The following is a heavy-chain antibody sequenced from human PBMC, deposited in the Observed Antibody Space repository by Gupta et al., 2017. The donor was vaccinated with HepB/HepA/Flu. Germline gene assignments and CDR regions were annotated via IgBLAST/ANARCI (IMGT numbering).Heavy chain of an antibody. J-gene: IGHJ4*02. V-gene: IGHV3-30*03. CDR1: GFHSMTYG. D-gene: IGHD2-2*01. CDR2: ISYAGSNK. CDR3: ARDHCTTTSCSHYYFDF. Sequence: QVQLVESGGGVVQPGRSLSLSCAPCGFHSMTYGMHWVRQAPGKGLEWVALISYAGSNKYFADSVKGRFTISRDNSKDTLYLQMNSLRPEDTAVYYCARDHCTTTSCSHYYFDFWGQGTLVTVSS.